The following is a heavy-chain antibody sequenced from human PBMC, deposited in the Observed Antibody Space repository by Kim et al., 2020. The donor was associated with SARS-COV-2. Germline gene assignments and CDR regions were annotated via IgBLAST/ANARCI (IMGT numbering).Heavy chain of an antibody. J-gene: IGHJ4*02. D-gene: IGHD4-4*01. CDR2: IRSGSSTI. CDR1: GFTFRSYS. CDR3: ARGLQYSLDF. Sequence: GGSLRLSCAASGFTFRSYSMNWVRQAPGKGLEWVSYIRSGSSTIFYADSVKGRFVISRDDAKNSLYLQMNSLRDEDTAVYYCARGLQYSLDFWGQGILVTVSS. V-gene: IGHV3-48*02.